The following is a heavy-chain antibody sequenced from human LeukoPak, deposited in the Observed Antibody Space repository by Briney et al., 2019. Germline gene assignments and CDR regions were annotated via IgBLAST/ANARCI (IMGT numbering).Heavy chain of an antibody. Sequence: WETLSLTCTVSGGSSNNYYWSWIRQSAGKGLEWIGRIYTSGSTNYNPSLKSRVSMSVDTSKNQFSLRLRSVTAADTAVYYCARESGYYYDTSGYTFDYWGQGILVTVSS. D-gene: IGHD3-22*01. CDR1: GGSSNNYY. CDR2: IYTSGST. CDR3: ARESGYYYDTSGYTFDY. V-gene: IGHV4-4*07. J-gene: IGHJ4*02.